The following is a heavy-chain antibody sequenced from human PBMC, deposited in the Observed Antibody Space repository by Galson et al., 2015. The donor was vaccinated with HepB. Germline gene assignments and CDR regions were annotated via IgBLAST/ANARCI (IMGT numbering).Heavy chain of an antibody. J-gene: IGHJ6*03. CDR3: TREGIAAAGTTYYYYYMDV. CDR1: GFTFGDYA. Sequence: SLRLSCAASGFTFGDYAMSWFRQAPGKGLEWVGFIRSKAYGGTTEYAASVKGRFTISRDDSKSIAYLQMNSLKTEDTAVYYCTREGIAAAGTTYYYYYMDVWGKGTTVTVSS. D-gene: IGHD6-13*01. CDR2: IRSKAYGGTT. V-gene: IGHV3-49*03.